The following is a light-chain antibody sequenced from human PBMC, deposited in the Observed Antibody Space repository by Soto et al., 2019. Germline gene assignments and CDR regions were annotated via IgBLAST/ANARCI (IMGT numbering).Light chain of an antibody. V-gene: IGLV1-40*01. CDR1: SSNIGAGYD. J-gene: IGLJ1*01. Sequence: QAVVTQPPSVSGAPGQRVTISCTGSSSNIGAGYDVHWYQQLPGTAPKLLIYGNSNRPSGVPDRFSGSKSGTSASLAITGLQAEDEADYYCQSYDRSLSGVYVFGTGTKLTVL. CDR3: QSYDRSLSGVYV. CDR2: GNS.